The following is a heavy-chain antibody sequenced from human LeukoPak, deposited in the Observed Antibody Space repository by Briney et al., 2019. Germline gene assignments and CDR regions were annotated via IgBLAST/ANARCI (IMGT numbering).Heavy chain of an antibody. CDR1: GFTFSSYG. CDR3: ARDWRTMIGYYFDY. D-gene: IGHD3-22*01. Sequence: GGSLRLSCAASGFTFSSYGMHWVRQAPGKGLEWVAVIWYDGSNKHYADSVKGRFTISRDNSKNTLYLQMNSLRAEDTAVYYCARDWRTMIGYYFDYWGQGTLVTVSS. J-gene: IGHJ4*02. CDR2: IWYDGSNK. V-gene: IGHV3-33*01.